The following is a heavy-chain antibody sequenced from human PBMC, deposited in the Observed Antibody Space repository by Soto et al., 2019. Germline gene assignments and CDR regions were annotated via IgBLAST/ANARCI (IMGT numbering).Heavy chain of an antibody. CDR2: IFTNDEK. D-gene: IGHD3-22*01. CDR1: GFSLRSARMG. V-gene: IGHV2-26*01. Sequence: SGPTLVNPTETLTLTCTVSGFSLRSARMGVSWIRQPPGKALEWLARIFTNDEKLYSTSLKSRVTISKDTSKRQVVLTMTKMDPVDTATYYCARQLYYYDTSGYYYDYWGQGTLVTVSS. J-gene: IGHJ4*02. CDR3: ARQLYYYDTSGYYYDY.